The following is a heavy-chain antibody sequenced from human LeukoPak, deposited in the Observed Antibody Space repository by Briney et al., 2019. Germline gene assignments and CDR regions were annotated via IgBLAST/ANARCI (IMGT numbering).Heavy chain of an antibody. Sequence: SETLSLTCTVSGGSISSYYWSWIRQPPGKGLQWIVYIYYSGSNNYNPSLKSRVTISVDTSKNQFSLKLSSVTAADTAVYYCARVSGYDWESFYDYWGQGTLVTVSS. V-gene: IGHV4-59*01. CDR1: GGSISSYY. J-gene: IGHJ4*02. CDR2: IYYSGSN. CDR3: ARVSGYDWESFYDY. D-gene: IGHD5-12*01.